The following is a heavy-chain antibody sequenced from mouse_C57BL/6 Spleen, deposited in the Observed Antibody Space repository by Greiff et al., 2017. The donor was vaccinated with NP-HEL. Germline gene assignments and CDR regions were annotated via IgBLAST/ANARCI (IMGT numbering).Heavy chain of an antibody. Sequence: EVQLQQSGPELVKPGASVKISCKASGYTFTDYYMNWVKQSHGKSLEWIGDINPNNGGTSYNQKFKGKATLTVDKSSSTAYMELRSLTSEDSAVYYCASRDGKEGVAMDYWGQGTSVTVSS. CDR3: ASRDGKEGVAMDY. CDR1: GYTFTDYY. J-gene: IGHJ4*01. CDR2: INPNNGGT. D-gene: IGHD2-1*01. V-gene: IGHV1-26*01.